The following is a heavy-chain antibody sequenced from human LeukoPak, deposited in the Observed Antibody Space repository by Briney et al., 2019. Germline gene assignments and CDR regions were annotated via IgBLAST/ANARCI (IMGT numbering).Heavy chain of an antibody. D-gene: IGHD5-12*01. J-gene: IGHJ4*02. CDR1: GYTFTGYY. CDR3: AGGYSGYDQIDY. Sequence: ASVKVSCKASGYTFTGYYMHWVRQAPGQGLEWMGWINPNSGGTNYAQKFQGRVTMTRDTSISTAYMELSRLRSDDTAMYYCAGGYSGYDQIDYWGQGTLVTVSS. CDR2: INPNSGGT. V-gene: IGHV1-2*02.